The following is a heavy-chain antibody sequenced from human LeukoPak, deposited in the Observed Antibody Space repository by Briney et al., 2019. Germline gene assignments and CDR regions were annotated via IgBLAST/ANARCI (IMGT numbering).Heavy chain of an antibody. V-gene: IGHV3-30*18. Sequence: GGSLRLSCVVSGFNSEDHAMHWVRQAPGKGLEWVAVISYDGRNIHYPDSVKGRFTISRDISTDTLWLQMDSLRTEDTAVYYCAKGPLRGTAAAIDYWGQGTLVTVSS. CDR2: ISYDGRNI. D-gene: IGHD2-2*01. CDR3: AKGPLRGTAAAIDY. CDR1: GFNSEDHA. J-gene: IGHJ4*02.